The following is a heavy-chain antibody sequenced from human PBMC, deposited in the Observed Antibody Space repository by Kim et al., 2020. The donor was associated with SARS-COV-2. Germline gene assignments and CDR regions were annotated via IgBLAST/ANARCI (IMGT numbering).Heavy chain of an antibody. CDR3: ARSGAYDISGSYYHGMDV. V-gene: IGHV1-2*02. Sequence: ASVKVSCKASGYTFTGFYMHWVRQAPGQGLDWMGRINPDSGGTKYAQKFKGRVTMTRDTSITTAFMELSGLKSDDTAVYFCARSGAYDISGSYYHGMDVWGQGTTFTVSS. CDR1: GYTFTGFY. CDR2: INPDSGGT. D-gene: IGHD3-10*01. J-gene: IGHJ6*02.